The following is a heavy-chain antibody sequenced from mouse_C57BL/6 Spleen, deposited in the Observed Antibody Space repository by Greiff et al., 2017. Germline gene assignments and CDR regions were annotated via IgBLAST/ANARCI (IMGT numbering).Heavy chain of an antibody. D-gene: IGHD2-3*01. CDR3: TGYDPYAIDD. CDR2: IRLKYDNYAT. J-gene: IGHJ4*01. Sequence: EVKLVESGGGLVQPGGSMKLSCVASGFTFSNYWLNWVRQSPEKGLEWVAQIRLKYDNYATHYEESVKGRFTISREDYKGSVYLQKNNVRAEYTVIYYCTGYDPYAIDDWGQGNSGTVSS. CDR1: GFTFSNYW. V-gene: IGHV6-3*01.